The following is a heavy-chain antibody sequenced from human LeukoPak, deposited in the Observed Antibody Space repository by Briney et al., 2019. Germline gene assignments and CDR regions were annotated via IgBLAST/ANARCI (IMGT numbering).Heavy chain of an antibody. V-gene: IGHV3-30*18. CDR3: AKDRAYGSGSFDY. J-gene: IGHJ4*02. D-gene: IGHD3-10*01. CDR2: ISYDGSNK. CDR1: GFTFSSYG. Sequence: GGSLRLSCAASGFTFSSYGMRWVRQAPGKGLEWVAVISYDGSNKYYADSVKGRFTISRDNSKNTLYLQMNSLRAEDTAVYYCAKDRAYGSGSFDYWGQGTLVTVSS.